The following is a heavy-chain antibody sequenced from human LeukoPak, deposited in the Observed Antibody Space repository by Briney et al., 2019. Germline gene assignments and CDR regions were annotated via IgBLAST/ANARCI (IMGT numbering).Heavy chain of an antibody. CDR1: GFTFSSYA. J-gene: IGHJ6*03. V-gene: IGHV3-23*01. CDR3: ARDGEFGDYYYYYMDV. Sequence: PGGSLRLSCAASGFTFSSYAMSWVRQAPGKGLEWVSAISGSGGSTYYADSVKGRFTISRDNSKNTLYLQMNSLRAEDTAVYYCARDGEFGDYYYYYMDVWGKGTTVTISS. D-gene: IGHD3-10*01. CDR2: ISGSGGST.